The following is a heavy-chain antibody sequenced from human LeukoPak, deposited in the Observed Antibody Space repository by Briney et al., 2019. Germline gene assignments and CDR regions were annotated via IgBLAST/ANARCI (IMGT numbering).Heavy chain of an antibody. CDR1: GFTFSDAW. CDR2: IKSKSDGGTI. V-gene: IGHV3-15*01. J-gene: IGHJ4*02. CDR3: TTRRQDGW. D-gene: IGHD2-15*01. Sequence: PGGSLRLSCVGSGFTFSDAWMSWVRQAPGKGLEWVGRIKSKSDGGTIDYAAPVKGRFTISRDDSRNTLYLQMDSLKTEDTAVYYCTTRRQDGWWGQGTLVTVS.